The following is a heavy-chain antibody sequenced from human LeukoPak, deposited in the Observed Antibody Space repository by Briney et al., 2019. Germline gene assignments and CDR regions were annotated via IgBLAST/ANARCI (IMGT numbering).Heavy chain of an antibody. J-gene: IGHJ4*02. CDR2: ISGSGGST. V-gene: IGHV3-23*01. CDR1: GFTFSSYG. Sequence: GGSLRLSCAASGFTFSSYGMSWVRQAPGKGLEWVSAISGSGGSTYYADSVKGRFTISRDNSKNTLYLQMNSLRAEDTAVYYCAKDRPGYSSSWYVPDYWGQGTLVTVSS. D-gene: IGHD6-13*01. CDR3: AKDRPGYSSSWYVPDY.